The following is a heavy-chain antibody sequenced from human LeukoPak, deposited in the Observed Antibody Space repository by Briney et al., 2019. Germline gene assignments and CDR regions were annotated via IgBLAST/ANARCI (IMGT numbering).Heavy chain of an antibody. CDR3: ARGLITMVRGVIITDAFDI. Sequence: ASVKVSCKASGYTFTSYGISWVRQAPGQGLEWMGWISAYNGNTNYAQKLQGRVTMTTDTSTSTAYMELRSLRSDDTAVYYCARGLITMVRGVIITDAFDIWGQGTMVTVSS. CDR1: GYTFTSYG. J-gene: IGHJ3*02. D-gene: IGHD3-10*01. V-gene: IGHV1-18*01. CDR2: ISAYNGNT.